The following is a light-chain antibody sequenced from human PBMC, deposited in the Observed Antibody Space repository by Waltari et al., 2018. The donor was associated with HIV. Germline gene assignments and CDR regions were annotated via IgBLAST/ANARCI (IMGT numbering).Light chain of an antibody. Sequence: HSAPTQPASVSGSPGQSITISCTGTRSDVGTYNLVSWYQQHPGKAPKLIIYEVTKRPSGISNRFSGSKSGNTASLTISGLQAEDEADYYCCSYAGSPYVLGSGTKVTVL. J-gene: IGLJ1*01. CDR2: EVT. CDR1: RSDVGTYNL. CDR3: CSYAGSPYV. V-gene: IGLV2-23*02.